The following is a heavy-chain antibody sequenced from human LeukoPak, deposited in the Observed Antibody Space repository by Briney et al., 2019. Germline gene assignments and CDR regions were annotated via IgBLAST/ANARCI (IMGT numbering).Heavy chain of an antibody. CDR3: ANRATNRMVRGVDPFDY. CDR1: GFTFSSYA. CDR2: ISGSGGST. D-gene: IGHD3-10*01. Sequence: PGGSLRLSCAASGFTFSSYAMSWVRQAPGKGLEWVSAISGSGGSTYYADSVKGRFTISRDNSKNTLYLQMNSLRAEDTAVYYCANRATNRMVRGVDPFDYWGQGTLVTVPS. J-gene: IGHJ4*02. V-gene: IGHV3-23*01.